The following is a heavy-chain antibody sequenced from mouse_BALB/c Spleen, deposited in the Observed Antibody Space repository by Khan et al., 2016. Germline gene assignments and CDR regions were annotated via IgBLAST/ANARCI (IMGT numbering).Heavy chain of an antibody. Sequence: EVKLLESGGGLVQPGGSLKLSCAASGFDFSRYWMSWVRQAPGKGLEWIGEINPDSSTINYTPSLKDKFIISRDNANNTLYLQMSKVRSEDTALYYCARPAYYGNYDAVEYWGQGATVTVSS. D-gene: IGHD2-10*01. V-gene: IGHV4-1*02. J-gene: IGHJ4*01. CDR2: INPDSSTI. CDR1: GFDFSRYW. CDR3: ARPAYYGNYDAVEY.